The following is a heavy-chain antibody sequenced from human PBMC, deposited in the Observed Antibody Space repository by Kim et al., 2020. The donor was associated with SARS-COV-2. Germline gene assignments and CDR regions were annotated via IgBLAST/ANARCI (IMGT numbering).Heavy chain of an antibody. V-gene: IGHV3-30*01. Sequence: DSVKGRFTISRDNSKKTLYLQMNSLRDEDTAVYFCARDFKYTNSVYYVDSWGQGTLVTVSS. J-gene: IGHJ4*02. CDR3: ARDFKYTNSVYYVDS. D-gene: IGHD3-10*01.